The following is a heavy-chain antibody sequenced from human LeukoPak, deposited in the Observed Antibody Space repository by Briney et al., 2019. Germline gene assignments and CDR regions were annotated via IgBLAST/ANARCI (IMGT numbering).Heavy chain of an antibody. V-gene: IGHV4-61*01. D-gene: IGHD3-10*01. Sequence: SETLSLTCTVSGGSIRSSYYYWNWLRQPPGKGLEWIGYIYSSGNTNDDPSLRSRVTISLDTSKNQFALKLTSVTAADTAVYYCAGGPRQYYYSGSYHYWGQGTLVTVSS. CDR2: IYSSGNT. CDR1: GGSIRSSYYY. CDR3: AGGPRQYYYSGSYHY. J-gene: IGHJ4*02.